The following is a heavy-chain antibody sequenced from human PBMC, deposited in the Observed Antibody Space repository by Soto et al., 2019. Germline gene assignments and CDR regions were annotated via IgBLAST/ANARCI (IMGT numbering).Heavy chain of an antibody. CDR1: DFSLTIALMG. Sequence: GPTLGNPADTLTRTCLVSDFSLTIALMGVSWIRKPPGKAPEWLAHIVSNGGESYRTSLKSRLTIPKDTSKSQVVLTMSNMDPVDTATYYCARLSALVLTGVYYFDYWRQGTQVTASA. D-gene: IGHD3-9*01. J-gene: IGHJ4*02. CDR2: IVSNGGE. CDR3: ARLSALVLTGVYYFDY. V-gene: IGHV2-26*01.